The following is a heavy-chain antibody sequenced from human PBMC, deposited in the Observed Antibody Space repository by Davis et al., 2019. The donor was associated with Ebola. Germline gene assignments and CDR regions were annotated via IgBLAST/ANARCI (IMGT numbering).Heavy chain of an antibody. Sequence: GESLKISCKASGYTFSTNWIGWVRLLPGKGLEWMGIIYPGDSDTRYSPSFQGQVIISVDKSINTAYLQWSSLKASDSAIYYCARTNYDYRSGYTYWYFDLWGRGTLVTVSS. J-gene: IGHJ2*01. CDR2: IYPGDSDT. CDR3: ARTNYDYRSGYTYWYFDL. D-gene: IGHD3-3*01. V-gene: IGHV5-51*01. CDR1: GYTFSTNW.